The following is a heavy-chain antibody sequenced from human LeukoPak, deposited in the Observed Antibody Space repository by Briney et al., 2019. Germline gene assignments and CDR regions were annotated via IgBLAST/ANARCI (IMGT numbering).Heavy chain of an antibody. D-gene: IGHD3-22*01. Sequence: GGSLRLSCAASGFTFSSYAIHWVRQAPGKGLEWVAVISSDGREKYYADSVKGRFTISRDNSMNTLYLQMNSLRAEDTAVYYCAKGDYDRSGTFDYWGQGTLVTVSS. V-gene: IGHV3-30*18. CDR2: ISSDGREK. J-gene: IGHJ4*02. CDR3: AKGDYDRSGTFDY. CDR1: GFTFSSYA.